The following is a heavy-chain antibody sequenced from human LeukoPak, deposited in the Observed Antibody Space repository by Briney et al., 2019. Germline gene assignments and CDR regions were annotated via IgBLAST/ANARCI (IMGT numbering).Heavy chain of an antibody. CDR2: ISYDGSNK. CDR3: AREDGYCSGGSCYSEGSFDY. CDR1: GFTFSSYA. J-gene: IGHJ4*02. Sequence: PGGSLRLSCAASGFTFSSYAMHWVRQAPGKGLGWVAVISYDGSNKYYADSVKGRFTISRDNSKNTLYLQMNSLRAEDTAVYYCAREDGYCSGGSCYSEGSFDYWGQGTLVTVSS. V-gene: IGHV3-30-3*01. D-gene: IGHD2-15*01.